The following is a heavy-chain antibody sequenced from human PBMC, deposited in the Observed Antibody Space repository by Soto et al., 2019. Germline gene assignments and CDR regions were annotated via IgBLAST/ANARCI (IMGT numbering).Heavy chain of an antibody. CDR3: ARDGRIRGDNWNWWDYYYGMDV. D-gene: IGHD1-7*01. CDR1: GYTFTSYA. Sequence: QVQLVQSGAEVKKPGASVKVSCKASGYTFTSYAMHWVRQAPGQRLEWMGWINAGNGNTKYSQKFQGRVTITRDTSASTAYMELSSLRSEDTAVYYCARDGRIRGDNWNWWDYYYGMDVWGQGTTVTVSS. V-gene: IGHV1-3*01. CDR2: INAGNGNT. J-gene: IGHJ6*02.